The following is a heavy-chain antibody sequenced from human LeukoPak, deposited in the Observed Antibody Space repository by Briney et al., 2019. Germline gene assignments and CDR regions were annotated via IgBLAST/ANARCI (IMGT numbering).Heavy chain of an antibody. V-gene: IGHV3-48*04. D-gene: IGHD3-10*01. J-gene: IGHJ6*02. CDR3: ARGGYYGSGSYYGMDV. CDR2: ISSSGSTI. Sequence: GGSLRLSCAASGFTFSSYAMYWVRQAPGKGLEWVSYISSSGSTIYYADSVKGRFTISRDNAKNSLYLQMNSLRAEDTAVYYCARGGYYGSGSYYGMDVWGQGTTVTVSS. CDR1: GFTFSSYA.